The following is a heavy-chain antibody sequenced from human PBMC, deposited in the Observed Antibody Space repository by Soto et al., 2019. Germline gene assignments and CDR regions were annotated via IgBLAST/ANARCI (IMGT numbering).Heavy chain of an antibody. J-gene: IGHJ6*02. CDR3: ARSNTAMALPWHSYCYYGMDV. D-gene: IGHD5-18*01. CDR1: GGTFSSYA. V-gene: IGHV1-69*01. CDR2: IIPIFGTA. Sequence: QVQLVQSGAEVKKPGSSVKVSCKASGGTFSSYAISWVRQAPGQGLEWMGGIIPIFGTANYAQKFQGRVTITADESTSTAYMELSSLRSEDTAVYYCARSNTAMALPWHSYCYYGMDVWGQGTTVTVSS.